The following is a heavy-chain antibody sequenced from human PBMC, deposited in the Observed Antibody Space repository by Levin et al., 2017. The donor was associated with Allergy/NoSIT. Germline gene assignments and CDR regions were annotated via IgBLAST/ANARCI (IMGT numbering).Heavy chain of an antibody. CDR1: GGSISSSSYY. Sequence: PSETLSLTCTVSGGSISSSSYYWGWIRQPPGKGLEWIGSIYYSGSTYYNPSLKSRVTISVDTSKNQFSLKLSSVTAADTAVYYCARQPADTAMVTGFDYWGQGTLVTVSS. J-gene: IGHJ4*02. CDR3: ARQPADTAMVTGFDY. CDR2: IYYSGST. D-gene: IGHD5-18*01. V-gene: IGHV4-39*01.